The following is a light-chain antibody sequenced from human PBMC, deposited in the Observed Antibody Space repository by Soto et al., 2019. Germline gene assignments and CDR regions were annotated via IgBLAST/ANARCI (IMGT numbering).Light chain of an antibody. Sequence: QSALTQPASVSGSPGQSITISCSGTSSDVGANNFVSWYQHHPGKAPKVLIFDVSNRPSGVSNRFSGSKSGNTASLTISGRQAEDEADYYCSSYTNSRFLFGGGTKLTVL. J-gene: IGLJ2*01. CDR3: SSYTNSRFL. CDR2: DVS. CDR1: SSDVGANNF. V-gene: IGLV2-14*03.